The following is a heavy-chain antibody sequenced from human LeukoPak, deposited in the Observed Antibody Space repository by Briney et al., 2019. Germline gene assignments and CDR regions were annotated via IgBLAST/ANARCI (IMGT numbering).Heavy chain of an antibody. D-gene: IGHD3-16*01. CDR3: ARLGEHDAFDI. J-gene: IGHJ3*02. Sequence: GGSLRLSCAASGFTFSSYDMHWVRQATGKGLERVSAIGTAGDTYYPGSVKGRFTISRENAKNSLYLQMNSLRAGDTAVYYCARLGEHDAFDIWGQGTMVTVSS. V-gene: IGHV3-13*01. CDR2: IGTAGDT. CDR1: GFTFSSYD.